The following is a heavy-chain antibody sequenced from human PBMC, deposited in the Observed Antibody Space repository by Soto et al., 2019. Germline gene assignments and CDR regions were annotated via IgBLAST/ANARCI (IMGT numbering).Heavy chain of an antibody. CDR2: ISNDGKNT. CDR3: ARDRDTYGYAHFAY. J-gene: IGHJ4*02. D-gene: IGHD5-18*01. Sequence: EVQLVESGGGLVQPGGSLRLSCAASGFTFSTYWMHWVRQAPGKGLVWVSRISNDGKNTTYADSVMGRFTLSRDNAKNTLYLQMNSLRAEDTAVYYCARDRDTYGYAHFAYWGQGTLVTVSS. V-gene: IGHV3-74*01. CDR1: GFTFSTYW.